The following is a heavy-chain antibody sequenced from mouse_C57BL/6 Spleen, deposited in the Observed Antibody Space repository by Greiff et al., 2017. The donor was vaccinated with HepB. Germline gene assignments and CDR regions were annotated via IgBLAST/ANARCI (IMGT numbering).Heavy chain of an antibody. CDR1: GYSITSGYY. J-gene: IGHJ3*01. V-gene: IGHV3-6*01. CDR3: ARGYYDYDVPFAY. D-gene: IGHD2-4*01. CDR2: ISYDGSN. Sequence: VQLQQSGPGLVKPSQSLSLTCSVTGYSITSGYYWNWIRQFPGNKLEWMGYISYDGSNNYNPSLKNRISITRDTSKNQFFLKLNSVTTEDTATYYCARGYYDYDVPFAYWGQGTLVTVSA.